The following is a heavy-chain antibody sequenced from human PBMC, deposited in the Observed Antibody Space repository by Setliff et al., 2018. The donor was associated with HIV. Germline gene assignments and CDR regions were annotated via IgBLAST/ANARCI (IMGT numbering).Heavy chain of an antibody. Sequence: SETLSLTCTVSGGSIRSSSTYYWGWIRQPPGEGLEWIGSIYYSGSTYYSPSLRSRVTISVATSKNQSSLKLSAVTAADTAVYFCARGGYIAARFYFFDYWGQGTLVTVSS. V-gene: IGHV4-39*07. D-gene: IGHD6-6*01. CDR2: IYYSGST. CDR1: GGSIRSSSTYY. CDR3: ARGGYIAARFYFFDY. J-gene: IGHJ4*02.